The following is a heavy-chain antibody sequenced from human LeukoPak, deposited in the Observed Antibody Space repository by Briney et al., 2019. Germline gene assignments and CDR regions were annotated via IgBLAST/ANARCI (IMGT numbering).Heavy chain of an antibody. CDR3: ATNVPGTTYFDP. Sequence: SETLSLTCAVYGDSFSGYYWTWIRQPPGKGLKWIGEINHSGSTNYNPSLKSRVTISVDTSKNQFSLNLTSVTAADTAIYYCATNVPGTTYFDPWGQGTLVTVSS. V-gene: IGHV4-34*01. CDR2: INHSGST. J-gene: IGHJ4*02. CDR1: GDSFSGYY. D-gene: IGHD1-14*01.